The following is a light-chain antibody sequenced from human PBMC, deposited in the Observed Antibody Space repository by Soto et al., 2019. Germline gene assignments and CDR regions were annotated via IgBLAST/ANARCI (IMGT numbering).Light chain of an antibody. CDR1: QRIRTS. V-gene: IGKV1-39*01. J-gene: IGKJ2*01. CDR3: QQSYSVPPT. CDR2: DAS. Sequence: DVQMTQSPSSLSASVGDRVTITCRASQRIRTSLNWYQQKPGKAPKFVLYDASSLQSEVPSRFSGSGSGTDFTLTISNLQPEDFATYYCQQSYSVPPTFGQGPKLEI.